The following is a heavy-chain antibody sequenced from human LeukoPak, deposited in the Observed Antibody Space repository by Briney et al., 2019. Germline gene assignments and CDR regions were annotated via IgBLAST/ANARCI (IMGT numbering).Heavy chain of an antibody. V-gene: IGHV2-5*01. Sequence: ESGPTLVKPTQTLTLTCTFSGFSLSTSGVGVGWIRQPPGKALECLALIYWNDDNRYSPSLKSRLTITKDTSKNQVVLKMTKMDPVDTATYYCAHYGDYRFLYYFDYWGQGTLVTVSS. CDR2: IYWNDDN. J-gene: IGHJ4*02. D-gene: IGHD4-17*01. CDR3: AHYGDYRFLYYFDY. CDR1: GFSLSTSGVG.